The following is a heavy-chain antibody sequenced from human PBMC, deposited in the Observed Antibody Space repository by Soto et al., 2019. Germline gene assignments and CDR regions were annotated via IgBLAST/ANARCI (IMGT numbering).Heavy chain of an antibody. J-gene: IGHJ4*02. CDR2: IIPIFGTA. D-gene: IGHD3-22*01. CDR3: ASRNYYDSSGYLEVTEIDY. Sequence: SVKVSCKASGGTFSSYAISWVRQAPGQGLEWMGGIIPIFGTANYAQKFQGRVTITADESTSTAYMELSSLRSEDTAVYYCASRNYYDSSGYLEVTEIDYWGQGTLVTVSS. V-gene: IGHV1-69*13. CDR1: GGTFSSYA.